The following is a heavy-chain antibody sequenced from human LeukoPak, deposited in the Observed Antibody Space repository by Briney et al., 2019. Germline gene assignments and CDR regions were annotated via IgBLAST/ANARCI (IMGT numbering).Heavy chain of an antibody. J-gene: IGHJ3*02. CDR1: GYTFTSYA. CDR3: ARGLSGEKDAFDI. Sequence: ASAKVSCKASGYTFTSYAMNWVRQAPGQGLEWMGWMNPNSGNTGYAQKFQGRVTMTRNTSISTAYMELSSLRSEDTAVYYCARGLSGEKDAFDIWGQGTMVTVSS. CDR2: MNPNSGNT. D-gene: IGHD3-10*01. V-gene: IGHV1-8*02.